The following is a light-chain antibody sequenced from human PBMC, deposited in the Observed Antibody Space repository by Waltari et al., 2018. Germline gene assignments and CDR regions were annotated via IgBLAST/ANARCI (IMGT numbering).Light chain of an antibody. CDR1: SSNIGNNY. CDR2: ENN. CDR3: GTWDSSLSAGV. J-gene: IGLJ3*02. V-gene: IGLV1-51*02. Sequence: QSVLTRPPSVSAAPGQKVTISCSGSSSNIGNNYVSWYQQLPGTAPKLLIYENNKRPSGIPDRFSGSKSGTSATLGITGLQTGDEADYYCGTWDSSLSAGVFGGETKLTVL.